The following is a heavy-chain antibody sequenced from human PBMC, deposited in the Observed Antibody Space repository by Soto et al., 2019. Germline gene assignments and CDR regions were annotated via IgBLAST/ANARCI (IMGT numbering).Heavy chain of an antibody. CDR1: GFNFSTYG. D-gene: IGHD3-10*01. J-gene: IGHJ6*02. CDR3: ARVAVLIWFGELFDYYGLDV. CDR2: VWHDGSNK. Sequence: QVQLVESGGGVVQPGMSLRLSCAASGFNFSTYGMHCVRQAPGRGLEWVAHVWHDGSNKYYADSVKGRFTIARDNSKNTLYLQMNSLRVEDTAVYYCARVAVLIWFGELFDYYGLDVWGQGTTVTVSS. V-gene: IGHV3-33*01.